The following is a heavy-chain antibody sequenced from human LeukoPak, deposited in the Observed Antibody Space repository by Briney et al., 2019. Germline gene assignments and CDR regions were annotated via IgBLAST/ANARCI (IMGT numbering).Heavy chain of an antibody. V-gene: IGHV3-74*01. CDR2: ISTDGSST. CDR1: GFTFSSYW. J-gene: IGHJ4*02. D-gene: IGHD6-6*01. CDR3: AREYSSSSGRVFDC. Sequence: GGSLRLSCAASGFTFSSYWMHWVRQTPGKGLVWVSHISTDGSSTTYADSVKGRFTVSRDSAKNTLYLQMNSLRAEDTAVYYCAREYSSSSGRVFDCWGQGTLVTVSS.